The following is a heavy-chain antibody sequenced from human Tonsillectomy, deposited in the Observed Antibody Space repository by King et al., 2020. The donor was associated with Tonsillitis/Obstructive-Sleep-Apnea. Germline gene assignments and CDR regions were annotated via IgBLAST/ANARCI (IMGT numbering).Heavy chain of an antibody. CDR3: AREGSHNGFDM. CDR2: IDHSGST. CDR1: GGPFSGYY. J-gene: IGHJ3*02. Sequence: VQLQQWGAGLLKPSETLSLTCAVYGGPFSGYYWSWIRQPPGKGLEWTGEIDHSGSTNYNPSLKSRVAISVDTSKNQVSLRLSSVSAADTDVYYCAREGSHNGFDMWGQGTMVTVSS. V-gene: IGHV4-34*01.